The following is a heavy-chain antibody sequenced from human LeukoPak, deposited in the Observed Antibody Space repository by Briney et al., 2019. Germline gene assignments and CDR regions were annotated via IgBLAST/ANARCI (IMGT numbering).Heavy chain of an antibody. J-gene: IGHJ6*03. Sequence: ASVKVSCKASGYTFTGYYMHWVRQAPGQGLEWMGIINPSGGSTSYAQKFQGRVTMTRDMSTSTVYMELSSLRSEDTAVYYCARDDGSSSIYYYYYYMDVWGKGTTVTVSS. D-gene: IGHD6-6*01. CDR1: GYTFTGYY. CDR3: ARDDGSSSIYYYYYYMDV. V-gene: IGHV1-46*01. CDR2: INPSGGST.